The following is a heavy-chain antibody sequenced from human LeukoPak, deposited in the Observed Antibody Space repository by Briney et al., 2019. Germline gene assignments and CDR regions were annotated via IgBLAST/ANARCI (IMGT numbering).Heavy chain of an antibody. CDR2: ISENGGTT. V-gene: IGHV3-23*01. CDR3: ARVDYFES. Sequence: GGSLRLSCAASGFTFSSYALSWVRQAPGKGLEWVSAISENGGTTFYADSVKGRFTITRDNSKNSLYLQMNSLTDEDTAVYYCARVDYFESWGQGTLVTVSS. J-gene: IGHJ4*02. CDR1: GFTFSSYA.